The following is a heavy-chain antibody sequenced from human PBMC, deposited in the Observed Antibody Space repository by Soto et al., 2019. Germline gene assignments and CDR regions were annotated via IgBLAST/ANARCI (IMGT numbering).Heavy chain of an antibody. CDR2: ISRTGDA. V-gene: IGHV3-23*01. CDR3: AKNYFMDV. Sequence: EVQLLESGGGLVQPGGSLSLSCAASGFIFTNYAMSWVRQAPGKGLEWVSSISRTGDAHYADSVRGRFTISRDDSKNTIYLQLNSLRAEDTAVYNCAKNYFMDVWGKGTTVTVSS. CDR1: GFIFTNYA. J-gene: IGHJ6*03. D-gene: IGHD3-10*01.